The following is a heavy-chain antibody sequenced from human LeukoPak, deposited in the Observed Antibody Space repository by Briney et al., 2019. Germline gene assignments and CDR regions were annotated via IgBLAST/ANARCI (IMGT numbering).Heavy chain of an antibody. CDR3: AKECDYSPGHKFDL. Sequence: GGSQRLSCRASGFTFNNYLMSWVRQAPGKGLEWVAVLFTGGGGARYADSVRGRFTISGDTSKTTLYLQMNGLRTEDTAVYYCAKECDYSPGHKFDLWGRGALVTVSS. V-gene: IGHV3-23*01. D-gene: IGHD3-10*01. J-gene: IGHJ4*02. CDR1: GFTFNNYL. CDR2: LFTGGGGA.